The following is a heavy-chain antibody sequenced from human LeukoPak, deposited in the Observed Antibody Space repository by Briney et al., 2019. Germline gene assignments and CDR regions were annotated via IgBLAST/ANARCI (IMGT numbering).Heavy chain of an antibody. V-gene: IGHV4-39*07. Sequence: SETLSLTCTVSSGSISTSNYYWGWVRQPPGKALEWIGNIFYSGSTYYSPSLKSRVTISLDTSRNQFSLKLSSVTAADTAVYYCARVDRYDLYFDYWGQGTLVTVSS. D-gene: IGHD3-3*01. CDR1: SGSISTSNYY. J-gene: IGHJ4*02. CDR2: IFYSGST. CDR3: ARVDRYDLYFDY.